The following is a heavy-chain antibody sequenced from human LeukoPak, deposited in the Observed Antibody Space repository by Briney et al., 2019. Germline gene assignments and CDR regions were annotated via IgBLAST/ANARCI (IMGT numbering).Heavy chain of an antibody. D-gene: IGHD2-8*01. J-gene: IGHJ3*02. Sequence: SETLSLTCTVSGGSISSSSYYWGWIRQPPGKGLEWIGSIYYSGSTYYNPSLKSRVTISVDTSKNQFSLKLSSVTAADTAVYYCARVAAGCTNGVCYYVGRESHAFDIWGQGTMVTVSS. CDR1: GGSISSSSYY. CDR2: IYYSGST. CDR3: ARVAAGCTNGVCYYVGRESHAFDI. V-gene: IGHV4-39*07.